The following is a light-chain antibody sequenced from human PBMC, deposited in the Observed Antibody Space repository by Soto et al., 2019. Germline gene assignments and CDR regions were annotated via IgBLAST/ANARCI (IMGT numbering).Light chain of an antibody. CDR1: QSVGSS. V-gene: IGKV3-20*01. Sequence: EIGLTQSPGTLSLSPGERATLSCRASQSVGSSLSWYQQKPGQAPRLLFYGASNRATAIPDRFSGSGFGTDFTLTITRLEPEDFAVYYCQQYGDSPQTFGPGTKVDI. CDR2: GAS. J-gene: IGKJ1*01. CDR3: QQYGDSPQT.